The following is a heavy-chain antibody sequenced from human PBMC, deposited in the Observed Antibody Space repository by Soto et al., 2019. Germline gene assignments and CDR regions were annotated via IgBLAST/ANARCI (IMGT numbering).Heavy chain of an antibody. CDR3: ARRDSSPQYRY. CDR1: GGSISSSSYY. J-gene: IGHJ4*02. Sequence: QLQLQESGPGLVKPSETLSLTCTVSGGSISSSSYYWGWIRQPPGKGLEWIGSIYYSGSTYYNPSLKSRGTISVDTSKNQFSLKLSSVTAADTAVYYCARRDSSPQYRYWGQGTLVTVSS. CDR2: IYYSGST. V-gene: IGHV4-39*01. D-gene: IGHD2-15*01.